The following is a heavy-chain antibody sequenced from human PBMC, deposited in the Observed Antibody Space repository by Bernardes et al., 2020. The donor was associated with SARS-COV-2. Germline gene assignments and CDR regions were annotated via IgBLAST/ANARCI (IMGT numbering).Heavy chain of an antibody. CDR3: ARDWGYSGYDL. CDR1: GITFSSYE. CDR2: ISSGGST. D-gene: IGHD5-12*01. J-gene: IGHJ4*02. Sequence: GGSLRLSCSVSGITFSSYEMNWVRQAPGKGLEWLSYISSGGSTYYADSVKGRFTISRDNSKNSLYLQMNSLRAEDTAVYYCARDWGYSGYDLWGQGTLVTVSS. V-gene: IGHV3-48*03.